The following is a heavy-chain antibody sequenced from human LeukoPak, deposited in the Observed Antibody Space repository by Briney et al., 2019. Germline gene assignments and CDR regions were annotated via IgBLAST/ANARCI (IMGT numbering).Heavy chain of an antibody. CDR3: ARSLIRRNWFDP. V-gene: IGHV4-59*08. D-gene: IGHD2-8*01. Sequence: SETLSLTCTVSGGSISSYYWSWIRQPPGKGLEWIGYIYYSGSTNYNPSLKSRVTISVDTSKNQFSLKLSSVTAADTAVYYCARSLIRRNWFDPWGQGTLVTVSS. CDR1: GGSISSYY. CDR2: IYYSGST. J-gene: IGHJ5*02.